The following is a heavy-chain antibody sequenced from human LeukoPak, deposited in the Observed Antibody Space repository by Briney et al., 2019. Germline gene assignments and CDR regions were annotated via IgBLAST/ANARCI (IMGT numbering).Heavy chain of an antibody. CDR1: GFTFSSYA. CDR3: AKDRDIVVVPAAN. V-gene: IGHV3-23*01. Sequence: PGGSLRLSCAASGFTFSSYAMSWVRQAPGKGLERVSAISGSGGSTYYADSVKGRFTISRDNSKNTLYLQMNSLRAEDTAVYYCAKDRDIVVVPAANWGQGTLVTVSS. J-gene: IGHJ4*02. CDR2: ISGSGGST. D-gene: IGHD2-2*01.